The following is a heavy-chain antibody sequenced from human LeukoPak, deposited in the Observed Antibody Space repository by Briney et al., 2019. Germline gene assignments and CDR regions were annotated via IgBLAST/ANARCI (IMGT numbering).Heavy chain of an antibody. Sequence: SETLSLTCAVSGGSIISHYWSWIRQPPGKGLEWSGYIYYSGTTNYNPSLKSRVTISVDTSKTEFSLMLSSVTAADPAVYYCARLVGGTGYFDYWGQGALVTVSS. J-gene: IGHJ4*02. CDR2: IYYSGTT. CDR3: ARLVGGTGYFDY. CDR1: GGSIISHY. D-gene: IGHD3/OR15-3a*01. V-gene: IGHV4-59*11.